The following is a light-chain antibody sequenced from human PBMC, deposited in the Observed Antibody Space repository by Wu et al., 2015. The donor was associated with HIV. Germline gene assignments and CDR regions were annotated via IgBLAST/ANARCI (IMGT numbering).Light chain of an antibody. V-gene: IGKV3-20*01. CDR1: QTVSSNY. Sequence: EIVLTQSPGTLSLSPGERATLSCRASQTVSSNYLAWYRQKPGQAPRLLIYDATSRANGIPDRFSGSGSGTDFTLTISRLEPEDFVVYYCHQYGSSPRTFGQGTKVEIK. J-gene: IGKJ1*01. CDR3: HQYGSSPRT. CDR2: DAT.